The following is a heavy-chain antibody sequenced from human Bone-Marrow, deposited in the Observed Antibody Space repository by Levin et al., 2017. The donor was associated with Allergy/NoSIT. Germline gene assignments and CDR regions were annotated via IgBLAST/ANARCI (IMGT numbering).Heavy chain of an antibody. CDR3: AREVLWFGERENYMDV. V-gene: IGHV6-1*01. D-gene: IGHD3-10*01. J-gene: IGHJ6*03. Sequence: SQTLSLTCAISGDSVSSTSAAWNWIRQSPSRGLEWLGRTYYRSKWYNDYAVSVKSRITINPDTSKNQFSLQLNSVTPEDTAVYYCAREVLWFGERENYMDVWGKGTTVTVSS. CDR2: TYYRSKWYN. CDR1: GDSVSSTSAA.